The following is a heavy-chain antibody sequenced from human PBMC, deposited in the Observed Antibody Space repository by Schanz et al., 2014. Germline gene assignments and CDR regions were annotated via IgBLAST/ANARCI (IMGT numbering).Heavy chain of an antibody. CDR2: MFPGGNT. D-gene: IGHD2-8*02. Sequence: EQLVESGGGLVQPGGSLRLSCAASGFRVITNYMTWVRQAPGKGLEWVSIMFPGGNTYYADSVKGRFTISSDNSKNTLYLQMNSLRSEDTAVYYCTRDRGALVTHNDALNLWGQGTMVSVSS. CDR1: GFRVITNY. J-gene: IGHJ3*01. CDR3: TRDRGALVTHNDALNL. V-gene: IGHV3-66*01.